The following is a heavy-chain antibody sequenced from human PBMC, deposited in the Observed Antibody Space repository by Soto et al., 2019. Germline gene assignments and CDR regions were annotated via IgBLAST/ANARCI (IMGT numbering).Heavy chain of an antibody. CDR2: INPSGGST. D-gene: IGHD6-13*01. V-gene: IGHV1-46*01. CDR1: GYTFTSYY. CDR3: ARGPNFHLGSSHWFGP. J-gene: IGHJ5*02. Sequence: GASVKVSFKASGYTFTSYYMHWLRQAPGQGLEWMGIINPSGGSTSYAQKFQGRVTMTRDTSTSTVYMELSSLRSEDTAVYYCARGPNFHLGSSHWFGPWGQGTLVTVSS.